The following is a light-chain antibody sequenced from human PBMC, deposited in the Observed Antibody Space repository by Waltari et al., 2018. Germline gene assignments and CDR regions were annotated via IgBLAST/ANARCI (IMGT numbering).Light chain of an antibody. V-gene: IGLV6-57*04. CDR1: SGSIATNY. Sequence: NFMLTQPHSVSESPGKTVTISCTRSSGSIATNYVQWYQQRPGSATTTIIYEDKQRPSGVPDRFSGSIDSSSNSSSLTISGLKTEDEADYYCQSYDNSLTVFGGGTRLTVL. CDR2: EDK. J-gene: IGLJ3*02. CDR3: QSYDNSLTV.